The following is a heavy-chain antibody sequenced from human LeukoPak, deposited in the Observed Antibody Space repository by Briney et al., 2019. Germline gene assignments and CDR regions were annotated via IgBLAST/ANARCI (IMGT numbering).Heavy chain of an antibody. Sequence: ASVKVSCKASGGTFSSYAINWVRQATGQGLEWMGWMNSNSGNTGYAQKFQGRVTMTRNTSISTAYMELSSLRSEDTAVYYCATKYDYGDGSRNWGQGTLVTVSS. J-gene: IGHJ4*02. D-gene: IGHD4-17*01. V-gene: IGHV1-8*02. CDR2: MNSNSGNT. CDR1: GGTFSSYA. CDR3: ATKYDYGDGSRN.